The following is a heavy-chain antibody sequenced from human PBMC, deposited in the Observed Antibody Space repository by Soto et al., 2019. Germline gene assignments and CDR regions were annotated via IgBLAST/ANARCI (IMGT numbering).Heavy chain of an antibody. J-gene: IGHJ5*02. CDR1: GGSVSSGSYY. CDR2: IYYSGST. V-gene: IGHV4-61*01. Sequence: LSLTCTVSGGSVSSGSYYWSWIRQPPGKGLEWIGYIYYSGSTNYNPSLKSRVTISVDTSKNQFSLKLSSVTAADTAVYYCARVCLNWFDPWGQGTLVTVSS. D-gene: IGHD3-16*01. CDR3: ARVCLNWFDP.